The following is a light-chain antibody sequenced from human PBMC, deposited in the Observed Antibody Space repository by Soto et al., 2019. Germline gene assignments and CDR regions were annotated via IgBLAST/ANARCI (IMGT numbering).Light chain of an antibody. Sequence: QSVLTQPPSASGTPGQMVTISCSGSSSNIGSNTVNWYQQLPGMAPKLLIYNNSQRPSGVPDRFSGSKSGTSASLAISGLQSEDEAYYYCVAWDDSLRGLEFGGGTKLTVL. V-gene: IGLV1-44*01. CDR3: VAWDDSLRGLE. CDR2: NNS. CDR1: SSNIGSNT. J-gene: IGLJ2*01.